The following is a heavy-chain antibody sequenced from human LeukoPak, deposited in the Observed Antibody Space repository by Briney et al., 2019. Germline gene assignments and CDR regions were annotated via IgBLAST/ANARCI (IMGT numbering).Heavy chain of an antibody. Sequence: SETLSLTCTVSGGSISSYYWGWIRQPPGKGLEWIGSIYYSGSTYYNPSLKSRVTISVDTSKNQFSLKLSSVTAADTAVYYCARHNRSEQQLVLEYWGQGTLVTVSS. CDR3: ARHNRSEQQLVLEY. V-gene: IGHV4-39*07. CDR2: IYYSGST. J-gene: IGHJ4*02. CDR1: GGSISSYY. D-gene: IGHD6-13*01.